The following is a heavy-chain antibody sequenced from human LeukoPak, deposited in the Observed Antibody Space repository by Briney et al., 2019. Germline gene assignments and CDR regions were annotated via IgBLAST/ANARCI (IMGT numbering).Heavy chain of an antibody. J-gene: IGHJ4*02. CDR2: IYYSGST. V-gene: IGHV4-59*02. CDR3: ASTSGYCSGGNCYSAFDY. CDR1: GGSVSTYY. D-gene: IGHD2-15*01. Sequence: SETLSLTCTVSGGSVSTYYWNWIRQLPGKGLEWIGYIYYSGSTNYNPSLKSRLTISVDTSNNQFSLKLSSVTAADTAVYYCASTSGYCSGGNCYSAFDYWGQGTLVTVSS.